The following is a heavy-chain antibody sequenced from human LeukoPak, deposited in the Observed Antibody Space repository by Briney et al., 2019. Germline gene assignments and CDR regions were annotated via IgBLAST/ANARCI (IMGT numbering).Heavy chain of an antibody. Sequence: PGGSLRLSCAASGFTFSSYWMSWVRQAPGKGLEWVANIKQDGSEKYYVDSVKGRFTISRDNAKNSLYLQMNRLRAEDTAVYYCARGGRWLQSGSFDYWGQGTLVTVSS. CDR2: IKQDGSEK. V-gene: IGHV3-7*01. CDR3: ARGGRWLQSGSFDY. J-gene: IGHJ4*02. CDR1: GFTFSSYW. D-gene: IGHD5-24*01.